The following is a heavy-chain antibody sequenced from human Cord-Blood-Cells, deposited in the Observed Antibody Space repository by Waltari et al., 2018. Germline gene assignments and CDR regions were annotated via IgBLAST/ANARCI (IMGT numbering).Heavy chain of an antibody. D-gene: IGHD6-13*01. J-gene: IGHJ4*02. CDR2: IYPGDSDT. CDR1: GYSFTRSW. CDR3: ARTSSPYSSPDY. V-gene: IGHV5-51*01. Sequence: EVQLVQSGAEGTKPGESLTLSCKGSGYSFTRSWIGWVRQLPGNGLEWLGIIYPGDSDTRYSPSFQGQVTISADKSISTAYLQWSSLKASDTAMYYCARTSSPYSSPDYWGQGTLVTVSS.